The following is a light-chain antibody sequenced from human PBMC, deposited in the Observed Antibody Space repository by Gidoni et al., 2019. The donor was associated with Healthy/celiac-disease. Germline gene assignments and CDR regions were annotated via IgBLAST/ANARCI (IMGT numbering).Light chain of an antibody. CDR2: DAS. CDR1: PSVSSY. J-gene: IGKJ3*01. Sequence: EIVLTQSPATLSLSPGERATLSCRASPSVSSYLAWYQQKPGQAPRLLIYDASNRATGIPARFSGSGSGTDFTITISSLEPEDFAVYYCQQRSNWPPVFGPGTKVDIK. V-gene: IGKV3-11*01. CDR3: QQRSNWPPV.